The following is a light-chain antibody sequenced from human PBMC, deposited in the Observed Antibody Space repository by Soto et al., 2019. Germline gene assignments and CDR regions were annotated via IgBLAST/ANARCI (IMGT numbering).Light chain of an antibody. V-gene: IGKV1-9*01. Sequence: DIQSTQSPSFLSASVGYTVRIISPDSQGSSSYFAWYQQKAGKARKLLIYGASTLRRGVPSRFSGSGSGTEFTLTISSLQPEDFATYSCQRLNAYSLTFGGGTKVDIK. CDR2: GAS. J-gene: IGKJ4*01. CDR1: QGSSSY. CDR3: QRLNAYSLT.